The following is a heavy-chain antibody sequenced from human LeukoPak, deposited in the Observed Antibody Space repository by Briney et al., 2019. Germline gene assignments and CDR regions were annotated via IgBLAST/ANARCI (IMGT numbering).Heavy chain of an antibody. CDR2: IYHSGST. CDR3: ARKILRLDSSGWSDAYYYYYGMDV. CDR1: GGSISSSNW. V-gene: IGHV4-4*02. J-gene: IGHJ6*02. D-gene: IGHD6-13*01. Sequence: PSETLSLTCAVSGGSISSSNWWSWVRQPPGKGLEWIGEIYHSGSTNYNPSLKSRVTISVDKSKNQFSLKLSSVTAADTAVYYCARKILRLDSSGWSDAYYYYYGMDVWGQGTTVTVSS.